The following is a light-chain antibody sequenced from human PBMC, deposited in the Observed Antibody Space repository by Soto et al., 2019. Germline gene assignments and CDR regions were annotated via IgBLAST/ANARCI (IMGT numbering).Light chain of an antibody. CDR1: QSVSSTY. V-gene: IGKV3-20*01. Sequence: EIVLTQSPGTLSLSPGERATLSCRASQSVSSTYLAWCQQKPGQAPRLLIYGASTRATGIPDRFSGTGSGTDFTLPISRLEPEDFAVYYCQHFGDSPVTFGQGTRLEIK. J-gene: IGKJ5*01. CDR2: GAS. CDR3: QHFGDSPVT.